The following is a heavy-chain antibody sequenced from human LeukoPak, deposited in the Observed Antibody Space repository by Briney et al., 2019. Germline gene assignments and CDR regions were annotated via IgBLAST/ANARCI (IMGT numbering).Heavy chain of an antibody. Sequence: ASVKVSCKASGGTFSSYAISWVRQAPGQGLEWMGGIIPIFGTANYAQKFQGRVTITADESTSTAYMELSSLRSEDTAVYYCARGITMVRGVIDYYYMDVWGKGTTVTISS. CDR1: GGTFSSYA. J-gene: IGHJ6*03. D-gene: IGHD3-10*01. CDR3: ARGITMVRGVIDYYYMDV. V-gene: IGHV1-69*13. CDR2: IIPIFGTA.